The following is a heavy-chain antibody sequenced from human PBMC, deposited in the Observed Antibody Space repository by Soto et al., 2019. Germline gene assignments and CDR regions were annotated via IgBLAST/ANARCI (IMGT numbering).Heavy chain of an antibody. CDR1: GGSISSYY. CDR3: ARRYGWAFDI. D-gene: IGHD3-16*01. V-gene: IGHV4-59*08. CDR2: IYYSGST. J-gene: IGHJ3*02. Sequence: QVQLQESGPGLVKPSETLSLTCTVSGGSISSYYWSWIRQPPGKGLEWIGYIYYSGSTNYNRSLKSRVTISVDTSKNQFSLKLSSVTAADTAVYYCARRYGWAFDIWGQGTMVTVSS.